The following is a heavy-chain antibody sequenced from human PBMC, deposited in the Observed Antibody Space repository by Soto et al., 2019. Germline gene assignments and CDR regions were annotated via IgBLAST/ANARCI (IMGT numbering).Heavy chain of an antibody. CDR3: ARGDYYGSGSRRPDYYYYGMDV. V-gene: IGHV3-30*03. Sequence: SLRLSCAASGFTFSSYGMHWVRQAPGKGLEWVAVISYDGSNKYYADSVKGRFTISRDNSKNTLYLQMNSLRAEDTAVYYCARGDYYGSGSRRPDYYYYGMDVWGQGTTVTVSS. CDR2: ISYDGSNK. CDR1: GFTFSSYG. D-gene: IGHD3-10*01. J-gene: IGHJ6*02.